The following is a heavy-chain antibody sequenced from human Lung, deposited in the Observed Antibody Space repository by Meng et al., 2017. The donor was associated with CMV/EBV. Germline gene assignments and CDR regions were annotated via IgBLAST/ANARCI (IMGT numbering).Heavy chain of an antibody. CDR2: MNPNSGNT. J-gene: IGHJ6*02. D-gene: IGHD3-3*01. V-gene: IGHV1-8*03. CDR1: AYTFTSYD. Sequence: ASXXVSXKASAYTFTSYDINWVRQATGQGLEWMGWMNPNSGNTAYGQKFQGRVTTTRNTSISTAYMDLSSLRSEDTAVYYCARVTIFGAYGMDVWGQGTTVTVSS. CDR3: ARVTIFGAYGMDV.